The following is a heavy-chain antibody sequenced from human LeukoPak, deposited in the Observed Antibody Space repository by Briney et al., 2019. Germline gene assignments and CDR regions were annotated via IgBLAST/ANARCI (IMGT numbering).Heavy chain of an antibody. D-gene: IGHD1-26*01. Sequence: GGSLRLSCAASGFTFSSYSMNWVRQAPGKGLEWVSSISSSSSYIYYADSVKGRFTISRDNAKNTLYLQMNSLRAEDTAVYYCARGGSYLSAFDIWGQGTMVTVSS. CDR1: GFTFSSYS. V-gene: IGHV3-21*04. CDR2: ISSSSSYI. CDR3: ARGGSYLSAFDI. J-gene: IGHJ3*02.